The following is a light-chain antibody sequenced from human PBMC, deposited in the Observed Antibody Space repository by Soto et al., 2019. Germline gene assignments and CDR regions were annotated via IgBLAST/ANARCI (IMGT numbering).Light chain of an antibody. CDR3: QQYNNWPPWT. CDR1: QSVSSN. V-gene: IGKV3-15*01. Sequence: EIVMTQTPATLSVSAGERATLSCRASQSVSSNLAWYQQKPGQAPRLLIYGASTRATGIAARFSGSGCGTEFTLTISGLHSEDFAVYYCQQYNNWPPWTFGRGTKVDIK. J-gene: IGKJ1*01. CDR2: GAS.